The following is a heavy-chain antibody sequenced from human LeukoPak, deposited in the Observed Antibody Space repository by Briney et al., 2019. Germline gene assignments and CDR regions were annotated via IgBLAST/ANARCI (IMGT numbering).Heavy chain of an antibody. CDR3: ARHNYYDSRVDY. CDR2: IYYSGST. D-gene: IGHD3-22*01. V-gene: IGHV4-59*01. Sequence: SETLSLTCTVSGGSISSYYWSWIRQPPGRGLEWIGYIYYSGSTNYNPSLKSRVTISVDTSKNQFSLKLSSVTAADTAVYYCARHNYYDSRVDYWGQGTLVTVSS. CDR1: GGSISSYY. J-gene: IGHJ4*02.